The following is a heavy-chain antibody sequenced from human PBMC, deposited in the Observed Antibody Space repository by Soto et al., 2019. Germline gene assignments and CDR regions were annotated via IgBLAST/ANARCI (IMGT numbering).Heavy chain of an antibody. CDR3: ARERGITIVRGVITGRGYYYYGMDV. Sequence: PGGSLRLSCAASGFTFSSYEMNWVRQAPGKGLEWVSYISSSGSTIYYADSVKGRFTISRDNAKNSLYLQMNSLRAEDTAVYYCARERGITIVRGVITGRGYYYYGMDVWGQGTTVTVSS. CDR1: GFTFSSYE. V-gene: IGHV3-48*03. J-gene: IGHJ6*02. D-gene: IGHD3-10*01. CDR2: ISSSGSTI.